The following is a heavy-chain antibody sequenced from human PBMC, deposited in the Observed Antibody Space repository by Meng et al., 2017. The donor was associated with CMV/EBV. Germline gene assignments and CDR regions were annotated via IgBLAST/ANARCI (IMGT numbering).Heavy chain of an antibody. CDR2: TYYRSKWYN. V-gene: IGHV6-1*01. Sequence: SQTRSLTCAISGDSVSSNSAARNWIRQSPSRGLEWLGRTYYRSKWYNDYAVSVKSRITINPDTSKNQFSLQLNSVTPEDTAVYYCARDFRAVPVLRFLEWSSYGMDVWGQGTTVTVSS. CDR3: ARDFRAVPVLRFLEWSSYGMDV. CDR1: GDSVSSNSAA. J-gene: IGHJ6*02. D-gene: IGHD3-3*01.